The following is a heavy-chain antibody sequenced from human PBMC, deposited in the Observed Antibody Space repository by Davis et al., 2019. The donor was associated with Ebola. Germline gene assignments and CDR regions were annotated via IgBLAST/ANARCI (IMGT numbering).Heavy chain of an antibody. V-gene: IGHV3-23*01. CDR2: ISGSGGST. CDR3: ARDTLRFLWFGELRPYYYYGMDV. Sequence: PGGSLRLSCAASGFTFSSYAMSWVRQAPGKGLEWVSAISGSGGSTYYADSVKGRFTISRDNSKNTLYLQMNSLRAEDTAVYYCARDTLRFLWFGELRPYYYYGMDVWGQGTTVTVSS. J-gene: IGHJ6*02. D-gene: IGHD3-10*01. CDR1: GFTFSSYA.